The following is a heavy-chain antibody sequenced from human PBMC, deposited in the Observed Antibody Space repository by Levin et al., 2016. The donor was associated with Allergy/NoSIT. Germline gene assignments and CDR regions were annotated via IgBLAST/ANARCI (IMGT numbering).Heavy chain of an antibody. CDR3: ARTAQASTIPTQNWIDP. Sequence: GESLKISCKGSGYFFTTYWIVWVRQMPGKGLEWMGSIYPGDSDTRYSPSFQGQVTISADKSISTAYLQWVRLEASDTAMYYCARTAQASTIPTQNWIDPWGQGTQVTVSS. CDR1: GYFFTTYW. D-gene: IGHD3-9*01. V-gene: IGHV5-51*01. J-gene: IGHJ5*02. CDR2: IYPGDSDT.